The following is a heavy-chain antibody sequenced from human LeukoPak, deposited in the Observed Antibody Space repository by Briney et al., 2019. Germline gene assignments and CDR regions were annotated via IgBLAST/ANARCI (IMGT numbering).Heavy chain of an antibody. J-gene: IGHJ6*02. CDR1: GGSIGGNSY. CDR2: IYYSGST. D-gene: IGHD6-6*01. Sequence: ASETLSLTCTVSGGSIGGNSYWSWIRQPPGKGLEWIGYIYYSGSTNYNPSLRSRVTISVDTSKKQVSLNLSSVTAADTAVYYCARVAARYVGMDVWGQGTTVTVSS. V-gene: IGHV4-61*01. CDR3: ARVAARYVGMDV.